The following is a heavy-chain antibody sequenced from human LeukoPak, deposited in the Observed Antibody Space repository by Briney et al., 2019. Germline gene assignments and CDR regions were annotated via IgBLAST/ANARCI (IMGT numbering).Heavy chain of an antibody. D-gene: IGHD6-19*01. CDR3: ARFHSGPSGWYVLWYFDL. J-gene: IGHJ2*01. CDR1: GDSVSSYY. V-gene: IGHV4-4*09. CDR2: IYSSENT. Sequence: SETLSLTCTVSGDSVSSYYWSWLRQPPGKGLEGLGYIYSSENTKYNSSLESRVTMSVDTSKNQFFLKLSSVTAADTAVYYCARFHSGPSGWYVLWYFDLWGRGTLVTVSS.